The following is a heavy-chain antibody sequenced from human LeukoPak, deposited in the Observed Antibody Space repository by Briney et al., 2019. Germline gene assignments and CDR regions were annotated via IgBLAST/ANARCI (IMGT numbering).Heavy chain of an antibody. CDR1: GYTFTSYA. CDR2: INTNTGNP. CDR3: ARGISSSWYMNYYYYMDV. Sequence: GASVKVSCKASGYTFTSYAMNWVRQAPGQGLEWMGWINTNTGNPTYAQGFTGRFVFSLDTSVSTAYLQISSLKAEDTAVYYCARGISSSWYMNYYYYMDVWGKGTTVSVSS. J-gene: IGHJ6*03. V-gene: IGHV7-4-1*02. D-gene: IGHD6-13*01.